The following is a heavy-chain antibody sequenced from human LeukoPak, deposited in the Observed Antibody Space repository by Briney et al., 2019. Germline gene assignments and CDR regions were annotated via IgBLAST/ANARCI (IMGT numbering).Heavy chain of an antibody. J-gene: IGHJ4*02. D-gene: IGHD6-19*01. CDR1: GFTFSSYS. V-gene: IGHV3-21*01. CDR2: ISSSSSYI. CDR3: AKSVGSGPDY. Sequence: GGSLRLSCAASGFTFSSYSMNWVRQAPGKGLEWVSSISSSSSYIYYADSVKGRFTISRDNSKNTLYLQMNSLRAEDTAVYYCAKSVGSGPDYWGQGTLVTVSS.